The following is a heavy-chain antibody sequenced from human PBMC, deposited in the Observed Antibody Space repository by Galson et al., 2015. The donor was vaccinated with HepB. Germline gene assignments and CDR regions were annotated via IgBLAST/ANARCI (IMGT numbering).Heavy chain of an antibody. CDR2: ISGYDGST. D-gene: IGHD4-17*01. Sequence: KVSCKASGYTFSNYGLSWVRQAPGQGLEWMGWISGYDGSTNYAPKFQGRVTMTRDTSIGTAYMEVSRLKSDDTATYHCARDQTMTTSYYYYYYGMDVWGLGTMVTVSS. CDR3: ARDQTMTTSYYYYYYGMDV. J-gene: IGHJ6*02. CDR1: GYTFSNYG. V-gene: IGHV1-18*01.